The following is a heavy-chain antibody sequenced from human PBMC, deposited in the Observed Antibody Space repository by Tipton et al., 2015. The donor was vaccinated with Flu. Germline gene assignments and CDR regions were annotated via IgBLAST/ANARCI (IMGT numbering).Heavy chain of an antibody. J-gene: IGHJ5*02. CDR2: VSSSGRT. CDR1: GDSITSGNYY. Sequence: TLSLTCTVSGDSITSGNYYWTWIRQSAGKGLEWIGRVSSSGRTRYNPSLKGRATISLDMSRNQFSLKLISVTAADTAVYYCTRGTIYYDSRGFEYYRFGPWGQGSLVSVSS. D-gene: IGHD3-22*01. CDR3: TRGTIYYDSRGFEYYRFGP. V-gene: IGHV4-61*02.